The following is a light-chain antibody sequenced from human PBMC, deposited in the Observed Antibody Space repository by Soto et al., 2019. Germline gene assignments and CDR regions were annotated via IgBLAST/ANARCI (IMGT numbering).Light chain of an antibody. Sequence: ERVMTQSPAPLSVSPGERATLSCRASQSVSNNLAWYQQKPGQAPRLLIYGASSRATGIPDRFSGSGSGTDFTLTISRLEPEDVAVYYCQQYGSSSLTFGGGTKVDIK. CDR2: GAS. CDR1: QSVSNN. CDR3: QQYGSSSLT. J-gene: IGKJ4*01. V-gene: IGKV3-20*01.